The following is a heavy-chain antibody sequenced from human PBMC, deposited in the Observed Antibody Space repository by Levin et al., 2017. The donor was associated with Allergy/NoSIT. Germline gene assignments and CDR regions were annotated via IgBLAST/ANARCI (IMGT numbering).Heavy chain of an antibody. CDR1: GFTFSSYA. CDR2: ISYDGSNK. D-gene: IGHD3-9*01. CDR3: ARLLRRYFDYGAFDI. Sequence: GESLKISCAASGFTFSSYAMHWVRQAPGKGLEWVAVISYDGSNKYYADSVKGRFTISRDNSKNTLYLQMNSLRAEDTAVYYCARLLRRYFDYGAFDIWGQGTMVTVSS. V-gene: IGHV3-30-3*01. J-gene: IGHJ3*02.